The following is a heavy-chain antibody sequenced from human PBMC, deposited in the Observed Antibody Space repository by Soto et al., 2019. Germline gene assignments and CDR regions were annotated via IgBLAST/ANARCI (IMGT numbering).Heavy chain of an antibody. CDR2: ISAYNGNT. J-gene: IGHJ5*02. CDR1: GYSFTSYG. CDR3: AREAYDILTGSRRFDP. Sequence: ASVKVSCEACGYSFTSYGISWVRQAPGQGLEWMGWISAYNGNTNYAQKLQGRVTMTTDTSTSTAYMELRSLRSDDTAVYYCAREAYDILTGSRRFDPWGQGTLVTVSS. D-gene: IGHD3-9*01. V-gene: IGHV1-18*01.